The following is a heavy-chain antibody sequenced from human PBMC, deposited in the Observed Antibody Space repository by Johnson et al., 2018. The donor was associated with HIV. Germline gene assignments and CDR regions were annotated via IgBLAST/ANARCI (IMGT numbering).Heavy chain of an antibody. J-gene: IGHJ3*02. CDR2: IGTAGDT. V-gene: IGHV3-13*01. CDR1: GFTFSSYD. CDR3: AREDWVGAFDI. Sequence: VQLMESGGGLVQPGGSLRLSCAVSGFTFSSYDMHWVRQGTGKGLEWVSSIGTAGDTYYPGSVKGRFTISRENAKNSLYLQMNSLRAGDTAVYYCAREDWVGAFDIWGQGTIVSVSS. D-gene: IGHD3/OR15-3a*01.